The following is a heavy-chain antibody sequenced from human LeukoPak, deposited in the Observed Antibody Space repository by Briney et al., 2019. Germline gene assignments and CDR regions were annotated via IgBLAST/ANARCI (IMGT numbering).Heavy chain of an antibody. CDR3: ARSVAEITSSCSACAEYFHH. J-gene: IGHJ1*01. CDR1: GYTFTDYY. Sequence: ASVKVSCKPSGYTFTDYYLHWVRRAPGQGLEWMGWINPNSGGTKCAERFQGRVTMTRDTSITTAYMELSGLRSDDTAVYYCARSVAEITSSCSACAEYFHHWGQGTLIIVSS. V-gene: IGHV1-2*02. D-gene: IGHD2-2*01. CDR2: INPNSGGT.